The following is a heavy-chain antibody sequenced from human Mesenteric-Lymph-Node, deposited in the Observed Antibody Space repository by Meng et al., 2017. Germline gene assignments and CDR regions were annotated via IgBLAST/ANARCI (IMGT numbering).Heavy chain of an antibody. CDR1: GDSISGGTYY. J-gene: IGHJ4*02. V-gene: IGHV4-31*03. Sequence: QVQLQESGPGLVKPSEPRSLSFTVSGDSISGGTYYWSWIRQHPGKGLEWIGYIYYSGTTYYNPSLKNRVTISVDTSKNQFSLKVSSITAADTAVYYCARDYYFDYWGRGMLVTVSS. CDR2: IYYSGTT. CDR3: ARDYYFDY.